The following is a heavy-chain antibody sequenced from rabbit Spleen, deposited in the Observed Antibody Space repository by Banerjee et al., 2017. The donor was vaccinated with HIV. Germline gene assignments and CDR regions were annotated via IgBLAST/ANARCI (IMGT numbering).Heavy chain of an antibody. V-gene: IGHV1S45*01. CDR3: ARDLVTVIGWNFNL. D-gene: IGHD5-1*01. Sequence: QEELEESGGGLVKPEGSLTLTCKASGFSFSDRDVMCWVRQAPGKGLEWIACVYNGDSGSRTYYATWAKGRFIMSRTSSTTVTLQMTSLTAADTATYICARDLVTVIGWNFNLWGPGTLVTVS. CDR2: VYNGDSGSRT. CDR1: GFSFSDRDV. J-gene: IGHJ4*01.